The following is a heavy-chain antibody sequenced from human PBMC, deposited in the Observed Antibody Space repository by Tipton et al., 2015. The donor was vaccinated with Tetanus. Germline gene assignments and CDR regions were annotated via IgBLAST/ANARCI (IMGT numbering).Heavy chain of an antibody. Sequence: QMQLVQSGAEVKKPGASVKVPCKASGYTFTSYGISWVRQAPGQGLEWMGWISAYNGNTNYAQKLQGRVTMTPDTSTSTAYMELRSLRSDDTAVYYCARAAGIVGATYYFDYWGQGTLVTVSS. CDR1: GYTFTSYG. D-gene: IGHD1-26*01. J-gene: IGHJ4*02. V-gene: IGHV1-18*04. CDR2: ISAYNGNT. CDR3: ARAAGIVGATYYFDY.